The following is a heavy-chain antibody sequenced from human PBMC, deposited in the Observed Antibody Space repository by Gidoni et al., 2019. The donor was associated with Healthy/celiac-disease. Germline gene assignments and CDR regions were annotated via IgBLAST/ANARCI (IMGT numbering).Heavy chain of an antibody. CDR1: GYTFTSYD. CDR3: ARDWSVGATDY. CDR2: INPRGGST. D-gene: IGHD1-26*01. V-gene: IGHV1-46*01. J-gene: IGHJ4*02. Sequence: QVQLVQSGAEVKKPGASVKVSCKASGYTFTSYDMHWVRQAPGQGLGWMGIINPRGGSTSYAQKFQGRATMTRDTSTSTVYMELSSLRSEDTAVYYCARDWSVGATDYWGQGTLVTVSS.